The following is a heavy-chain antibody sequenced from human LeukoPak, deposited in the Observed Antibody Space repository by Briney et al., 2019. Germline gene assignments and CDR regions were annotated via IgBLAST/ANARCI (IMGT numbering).Heavy chain of an antibody. CDR1: GYTFTSYG. Sequence: ASVTVSCTASGYTFTSYGISWVRQAPGQGLEWMGWISAYNGNTNYAQKLQGRVTMTTDTSTSTAYMELRSLRSDDTAVYYCARDYDSSGYRGDAFDIWGQGTMVTVSS. CDR2: ISAYNGNT. D-gene: IGHD3-22*01. V-gene: IGHV1-18*01. CDR3: ARDYDSSGYRGDAFDI. J-gene: IGHJ3*02.